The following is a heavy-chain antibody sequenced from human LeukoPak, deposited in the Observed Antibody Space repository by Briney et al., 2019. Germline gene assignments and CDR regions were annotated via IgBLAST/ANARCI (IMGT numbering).Heavy chain of an antibody. D-gene: IGHD1-26*01. CDR1: GFAVSTNY. V-gene: IGHV3-66*02. CDR3: ARDQRSESYYPWGWFDP. CDR2: IYSDGST. Sequence: GGSLRLSCAASGFAVSTNYLSWVRQAPGNGLEWVSVIYSDGSTYYTDSLKGRFTISRDNSKNTLYLQMNSLRPEDTAVYYCARDQRSESYYPWGWFDPWGQGTLVTVSS. J-gene: IGHJ5*02.